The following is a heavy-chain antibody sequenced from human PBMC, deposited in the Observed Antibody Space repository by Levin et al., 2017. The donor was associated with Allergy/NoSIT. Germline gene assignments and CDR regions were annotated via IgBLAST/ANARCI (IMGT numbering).Heavy chain of an antibody. CDR1: GFTFSSYG. D-gene: IGHD3-10*01. CDR3: ARDPAMVRGVILVPERPADYYYDYGMDV. J-gene: IGHJ6*02. CDR2: IWYDGSNK. Sequence: GGSLRLSCAASGFTFSSYGMHWVRQAPGKGLEWVAVIWYDGSNKYYADSVKGRFTISRDNSKNTLYLQMNSLRAEDTAVYYCARDPAMVRGVILVPERPADYYYDYGMDVWGQGTTVTVSS. V-gene: IGHV3-33*01.